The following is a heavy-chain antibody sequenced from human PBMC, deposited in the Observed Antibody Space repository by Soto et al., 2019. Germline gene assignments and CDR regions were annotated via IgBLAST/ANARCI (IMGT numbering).Heavy chain of an antibody. CDR1: GGSCSGYI. J-gene: IGHJ4*02. CDR2: INHSGSA. V-gene: IGHV4-34*01. CDR3: ARGLISGSHYSGGWYYFDS. Sequence: SETLSLTCGVYGGSCSGYIWTWIRQTPGKGLQWIGQINHSGSANYNPSLKSRVTISVHTSNSQFSLELNSVTAADTAVYYCARGLISGSHYSGGWYYFDSWGQGTQVTVSS. D-gene: IGHD1-26*01.